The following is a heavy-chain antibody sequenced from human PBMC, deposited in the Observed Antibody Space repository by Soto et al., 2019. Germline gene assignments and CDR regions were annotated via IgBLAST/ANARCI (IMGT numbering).Heavy chain of an antibody. CDR2: IYYSEST. V-gene: IGHV4-61*01. CDR1: GGSVSSGSYY. CDR3: ARGTYYYDSSGYYYLSY. J-gene: IGHJ4*02. Sequence: QVQLQESGPGLVKPSETLSLTCTVSGGSVSSGSYYWSWIRQPPGKGLEWIGYIYYSESTNYNPSLKSRVTLSVDTSKNQFSLKLSSVTAADTAVYYCARGTYYYDSSGYYYLSYWGQGTLVTVSS. D-gene: IGHD3-22*01.